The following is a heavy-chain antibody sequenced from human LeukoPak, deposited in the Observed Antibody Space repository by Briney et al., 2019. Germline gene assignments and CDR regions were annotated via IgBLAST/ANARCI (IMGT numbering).Heavy chain of an antibody. CDR3: ARGGSVRQKPSTADY. Sequence: GASVKVSCKASGYTFTTYAISWVRQAPGQGLEWMGGIIPIFDTANYAQKFQGRVTITADESTSTAYMELSSLRSEDTAVYYCARGGSVRQKPSTADYWGRGTLVTVSS. CDR1: GYTFTTYA. V-gene: IGHV1-69*13. CDR2: IIPIFDTA. J-gene: IGHJ4*02. D-gene: IGHD1-1*01.